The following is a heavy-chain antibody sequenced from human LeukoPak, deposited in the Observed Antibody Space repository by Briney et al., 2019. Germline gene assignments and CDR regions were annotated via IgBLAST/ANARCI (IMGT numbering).Heavy chain of an antibody. V-gene: IGHV3-7*01. D-gene: IGHD4-17*01. CDR3: ARGPYGDYVDAFDI. CDR2: INHNGNVN. Sequence: GGSLRLSCAASGFTFSSYWMNWARQAPGKGLEWVASINHNGNVNYYVDSVKGRFTISRDNAKNSLYLQMSNLRDEDTAVYYCARGPYGDYVDAFDIWGQGTMVTVSS. CDR1: GFTFSSYW. J-gene: IGHJ3*02.